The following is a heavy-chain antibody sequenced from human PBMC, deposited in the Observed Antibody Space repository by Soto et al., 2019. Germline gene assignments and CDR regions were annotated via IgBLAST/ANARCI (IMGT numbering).Heavy chain of an antibody. V-gene: IGHV1-2*02. Sequence: RASVKVSCKASGYTFTGYYMHWVRQAPGQGLEWMGWINPNSGGTNYAQKFQGRVTMTTDTSTSTAYMELRSLRSDDTAVYYCALAYCSSTSCYAVYTYWGQGTLVTVSS. CDR2: INPNSGGT. CDR1: GYTFTGYY. CDR3: ALAYCSSTSCYAVYTY. D-gene: IGHD2-2*01. J-gene: IGHJ4*02.